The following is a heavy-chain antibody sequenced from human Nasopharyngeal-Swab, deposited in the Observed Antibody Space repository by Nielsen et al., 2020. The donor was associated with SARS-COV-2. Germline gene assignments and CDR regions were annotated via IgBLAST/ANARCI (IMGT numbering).Heavy chain of an antibody. Sequence: WIGQPEGKGLQWIGRLYYSGGTYYNTSLKSRGTISVNSSKNRFSLKLSSVTAADTAVYYCARHVSSSWYAAVAGIRAFDYWGQGTLVTVSS. D-gene: IGHD6-13*01. J-gene: IGHJ4*02. CDR3: ARHVSSSWYAAVAGIRAFDY. CDR2: LYYSGGT. V-gene: IGHV4-39*01.